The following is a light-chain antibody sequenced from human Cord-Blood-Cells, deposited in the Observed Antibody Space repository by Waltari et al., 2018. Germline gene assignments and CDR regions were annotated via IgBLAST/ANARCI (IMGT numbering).Light chain of an antibody. V-gene: IGKV1-8*01. J-gene: IGKJ2*01. Sequence: AIRMTQSPSSFSASTGDRVTITCRASQGISSYLAWYQQKPGKAPKLLIYAASTLQSGVPSRFSGSGSGTDLTLTINCLQSEDFATYYCQQYYSYPYTFGQGTKLEIK. CDR3: QQYYSYPYT. CDR1: QGISSY. CDR2: AAS.